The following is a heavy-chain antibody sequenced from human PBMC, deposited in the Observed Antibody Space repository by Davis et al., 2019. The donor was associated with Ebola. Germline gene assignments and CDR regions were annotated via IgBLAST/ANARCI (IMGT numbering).Heavy chain of an antibody. V-gene: IGHV3-30*18. J-gene: IGHJ5*02. D-gene: IGHD1-14*01. Sequence: PGGSLRLSCVASGFTFTNYGMHWVRQAPGKGLEWVAVISYDGSDKKYLDSVQGRFTISRDNSRNILFLEMNSLRTDDTGLYYCAKDTLRYVDVAGTEPLDRWGQGTVVAVSS. CDR1: GFTFTNYG. CDR2: ISYDGSDK. CDR3: AKDTLRYVDVAGTEPLDR.